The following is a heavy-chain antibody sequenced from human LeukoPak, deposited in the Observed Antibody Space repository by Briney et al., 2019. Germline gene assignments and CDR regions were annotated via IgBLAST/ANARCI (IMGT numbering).Heavy chain of an antibody. Sequence: GASVKVSCKVSGYTLTELSMHWVRQAPGKGLEWMGGFDPEDGETIYAQKFQGRVTMTEDTSTDTAYMELSSLRSEDTAVYYCARDCDEGSGYPVGRYFDLWGRGTLVTVSS. J-gene: IGHJ2*01. V-gene: IGHV1-24*01. D-gene: IGHD3-22*01. CDR1: GYTLTELS. CDR2: FDPEDGET. CDR3: ARDCDEGSGYPVGRYFDL.